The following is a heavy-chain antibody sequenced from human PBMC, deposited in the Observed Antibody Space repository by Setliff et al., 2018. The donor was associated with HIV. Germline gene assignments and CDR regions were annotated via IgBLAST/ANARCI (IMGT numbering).Heavy chain of an antibody. V-gene: IGHV4-39*07. CDR3: ARRGSSIDY. CDR2: IYHSGST. D-gene: IGHD6-13*01. CDR1: GDSVSSRSYY. Sequence: PSETLSLTCTVSGDSVSSRSYYWSWIRQPPGKGLEWIGSIYHSGSTYYNPSLKSRVTISVDTSKNQFSLKLSSVTAADTAVYYCARRGSSIDYWGQGTLVTVSS. J-gene: IGHJ4*02.